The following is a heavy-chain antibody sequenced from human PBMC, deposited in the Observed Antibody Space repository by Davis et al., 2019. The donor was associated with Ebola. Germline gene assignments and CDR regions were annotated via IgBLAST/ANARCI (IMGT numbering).Heavy chain of an antibody. V-gene: IGHV3-74*01. D-gene: IGHD6-6*01. CDR3: ARAGAARPHYYYYGMDV. Sequence: GESLKISCAASGFTFSSYWMRWVRQAPGKGLVWVSRINSDGSSTSYADSVKGRFTISRDNAKNTLYLQMNSLRAEDTAVYYCARAGAARPHYYYYGMDVWGQGTTVTVSS. J-gene: IGHJ6*02. CDR1: GFTFSSYW. CDR2: INSDGSST.